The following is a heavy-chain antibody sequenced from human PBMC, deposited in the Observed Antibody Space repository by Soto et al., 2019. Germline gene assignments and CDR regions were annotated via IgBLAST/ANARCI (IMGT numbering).Heavy chain of an antibody. Sequence: TSETLSLTCTVSGGSISSSSYYWGWIRQPPGKGLEWIGSIYYSGSTYYNPSLKSRVTISVDTSKNQFSLKLSSVTAADTAVYYCARSVIYYYGMDVWGQGTTVTVSS. CDR3: ARSVIYYYGMDV. CDR2: IYYSGST. V-gene: IGHV4-39*01. CDR1: GGSISSSSYY. D-gene: IGHD3-16*02. J-gene: IGHJ6*02.